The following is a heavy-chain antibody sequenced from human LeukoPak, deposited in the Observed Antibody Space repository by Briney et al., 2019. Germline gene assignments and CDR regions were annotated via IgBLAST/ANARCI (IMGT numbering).Heavy chain of an antibody. D-gene: IGHD1-26*01. CDR1: GFTFSSYG. J-gene: IGHJ3*02. CDR2: IRYDGSNK. CDR3: AKDPQWEPLYAFDI. V-gene: IGHV3-30*02. Sequence: GGSLRLSCAASGFTFSSYGMHWVRQAPGKGLEWVAFIRYDGSNKYYADSVKGRFTISRDNSKNTLYLQMNSLRAEDTAVYYRAKDPQWEPLYAFDIWGQGTMVTVSS.